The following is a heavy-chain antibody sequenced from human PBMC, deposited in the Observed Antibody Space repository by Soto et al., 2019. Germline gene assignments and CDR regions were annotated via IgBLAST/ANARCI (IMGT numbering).Heavy chain of an antibody. Sequence: QVQLQESGPGLVKPSQTLSLTCTVSGGSISSGGYYWSWIRQHPGKGLEWIGYIYYSGSTYYTPSLNSGVTRSVDTSKNQFSLKLSSVTAADTAVYYCARGRYCSGGSCYNWFDPRGQGTLVTVSS. CDR1: GGSISSGGYY. V-gene: IGHV4-31*03. J-gene: IGHJ5*02. CDR3: ARGRYCSGGSCYNWFDP. CDR2: IYYSGST. D-gene: IGHD2-15*01.